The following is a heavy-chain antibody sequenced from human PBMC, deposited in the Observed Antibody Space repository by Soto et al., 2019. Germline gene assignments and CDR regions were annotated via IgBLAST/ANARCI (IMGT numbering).Heavy chain of an antibody. D-gene: IGHD2-8*01. CDR1: GSIFRGYG. CDR2: IRFDGSNI. Sequence: QVQLVESGGGVVQPGRSLRLSCAASGSIFRGYGMHWIRQAPGKGLEWVAVIRFDGSNINYADSVMGRFTISRDNSKNTLYLEMNSLGVEDTAVYYCARDGVGVTAFWGYLDYWGQGTLVTVSS. V-gene: IGHV3-33*01. CDR3: ARDGVGVTAFWGYLDY. J-gene: IGHJ4*02.